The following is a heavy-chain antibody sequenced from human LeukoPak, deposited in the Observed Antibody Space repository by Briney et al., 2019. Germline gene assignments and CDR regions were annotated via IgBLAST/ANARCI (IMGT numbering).Heavy chain of an antibody. D-gene: IGHD3-22*01. CDR3: ARGGDYYDSSGYYDYFDY. CDR2: IFYSGST. J-gene: IGHJ4*02. V-gene: IGHV4-59*08. CDR1: GGSINNYY. Sequence: PSETLSLTCTVSGGSINNYYWSWIRQPPGKGLEWIGYIFYSGSTNYNPSLKSRVTISVDTSKNQFSLKLSSVTAADTAVYYCARGGDYYDSSGYYDYFDYWGQGTLVTVSS.